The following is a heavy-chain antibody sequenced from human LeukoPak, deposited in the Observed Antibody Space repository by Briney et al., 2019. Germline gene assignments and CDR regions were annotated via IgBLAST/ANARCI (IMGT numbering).Heavy chain of an antibody. CDR3: ARGDNSGSYYWFDY. CDR2: IYYSGST. J-gene: IGHJ4*02. V-gene: IGHV4-59*01. D-gene: IGHD1-26*01. Sequence: PSETLSLTCTVSGGSISSYYWSWIRQHPGKGLEWIGYIYYSGSTNYNPSLKSRVTISVDTSKNQFSLKLSSVTAADTAVYYCARGDNSGSYYWFDYWGQGTLVSVSS. CDR1: GGSISSYY.